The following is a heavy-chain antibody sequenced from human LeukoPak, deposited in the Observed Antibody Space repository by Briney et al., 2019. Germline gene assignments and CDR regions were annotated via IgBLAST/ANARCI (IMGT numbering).Heavy chain of an antibody. D-gene: IGHD6-19*01. V-gene: IGHV3-30-3*02. CDR2: ISYDGSNN. CDR1: GFTFSSYT. CDR3: AKSGTRYSSGWYEGYYFDY. Sequence: GGSLRLSCAASGFTFSSYTMHWVRQAPGKGLEWVAVISYDGSNNYYADSVKGRFTISRDNSKNTLYLQMNSLRAEDTAVYYCAKSGTRYSSGWYEGYYFDYWGQGTLVTVSS. J-gene: IGHJ4*02.